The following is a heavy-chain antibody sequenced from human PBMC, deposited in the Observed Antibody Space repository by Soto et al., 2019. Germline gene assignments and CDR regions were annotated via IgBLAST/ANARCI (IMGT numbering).Heavy chain of an antibody. J-gene: IGHJ4*02. V-gene: IGHV1-3*01. CDR2: ISPGNGDT. D-gene: IGHD6-6*01. Sequence: AASVKVSCKASGYTFSSYSIHWVGQAPGHSLEWMGWISPGNGDTQYSQKFQGRVTISRDRSATTTYLELSSLRSEDTAVYYCARNLAGAARPHFWGQGTLVSVSS. CDR1: GYTFSSYS. CDR3: ARNLAGAARPHF.